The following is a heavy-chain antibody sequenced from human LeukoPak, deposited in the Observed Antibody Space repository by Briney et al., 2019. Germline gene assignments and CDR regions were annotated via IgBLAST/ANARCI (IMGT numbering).Heavy chain of an antibody. CDR1: GGTFSSYA. J-gene: IGHJ5*02. Sequence: SVKVSCKASGGTFSSYAISWVRQAPGQGLERMGGIIPIFGTANYAQKFQGRVTITADESTSTAYMELSSLRSEDTAVYYCARTYYDSSGYYLFWFDPWGQGTLVTVSS. CDR3: ARTYYDSSGYYLFWFDP. CDR2: IIPIFGTA. V-gene: IGHV1-69*13. D-gene: IGHD3-22*01.